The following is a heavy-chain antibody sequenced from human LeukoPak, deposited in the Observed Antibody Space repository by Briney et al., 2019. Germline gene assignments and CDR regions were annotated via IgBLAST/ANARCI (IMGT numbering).Heavy chain of an antibody. CDR2: IKSKTDGGTT. CDR1: GFTVSNAW. D-gene: IGHD1-7*01. J-gene: IGHJ4*02. Sequence: GGSLRLSCAASGFTVSNAWMSCVRQAPGKGLEWVGRIKSKTDGGTTDYASHVKGRFTISRDDSKKTVYLQMNSLRAEDTAVYYCAGELGAGYWGQGTLVADSS. V-gene: IGHV3-15*05. CDR3: AGELGAGY.